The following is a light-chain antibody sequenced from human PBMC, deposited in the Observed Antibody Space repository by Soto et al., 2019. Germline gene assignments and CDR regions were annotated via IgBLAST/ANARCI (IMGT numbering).Light chain of an antibody. CDR3: QHFSNSPSIT. Sequence: EIVLTQAGGTLTLSPGERATLSCRASQTVRNNYLAWYQQKPGQAPRLLIYDASTRATGIPVRFSGSVSGTDFTLTISRLEPEDFAVYYCQHFSNSPSITFGQGTRLEIK. V-gene: IGKV3-20*01. CDR1: QTVRNNY. J-gene: IGKJ5*01. CDR2: DAS.